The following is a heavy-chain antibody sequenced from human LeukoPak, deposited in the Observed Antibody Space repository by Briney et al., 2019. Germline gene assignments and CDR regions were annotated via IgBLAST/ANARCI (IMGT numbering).Heavy chain of an antibody. CDR2: ISFDGIRK. CDR3: AKGKDLYGALDI. CDR1: GFTFSNYA. V-gene: IGHV3-30*18. Sequence: GGSLRLSCAASGFTFSNYAMSWVRQAPGKGLDWVAIISFDGIRKYYTDSVKGRFTISRDTSENTVYLQMNSLGVEDTALYYCAKGKDLYGALDIWGQGTKVTVSS. J-gene: IGHJ3*02. D-gene: IGHD3-10*01.